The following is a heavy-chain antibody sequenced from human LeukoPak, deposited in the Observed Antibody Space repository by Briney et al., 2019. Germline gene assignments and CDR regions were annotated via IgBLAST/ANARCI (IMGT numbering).Heavy chain of an antibody. J-gene: IGHJ6*03. Sequence: ASVNLSCEASGYTFTGEVISWVRQAPGQGLEWMGWIGAYNGNTTYAQKLQGRVTMTTDTSPSTAYMELRSLRSDDTAVYYCATYSSGWKGYYYYYYMDVWGKGTTVTVSS. CDR3: ATYSSGWKGYYYYYYMDV. D-gene: IGHD6-19*01. V-gene: IGHV1-18*01. CDR1: GYTFTGEV. CDR2: IGAYNGNT.